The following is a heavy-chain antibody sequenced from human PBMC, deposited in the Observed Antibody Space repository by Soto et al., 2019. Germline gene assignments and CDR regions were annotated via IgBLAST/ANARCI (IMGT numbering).Heavy chain of an antibody. D-gene: IGHD3-10*01. Sequence: GGSLRLSCAASGFTFSNYNMNWVRQAPGKGLEWVSFISSSSRNIFYADSVKGRFTISRDNAKNSLYLQMNSLSDDDTAVYYWSAVGPYGPGSYVDWGQGTLVPVAS. CDR2: ISSSSRNI. CDR1: GFTFSNYN. J-gene: IGHJ4*02. CDR3: SAVGPYGPGSYVD. V-gene: IGHV3-48*02.